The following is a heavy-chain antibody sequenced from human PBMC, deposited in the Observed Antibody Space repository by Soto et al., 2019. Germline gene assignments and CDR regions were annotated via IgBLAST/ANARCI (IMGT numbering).Heavy chain of an antibody. Sequence: PGGSLRLSCAASGFTFSNAWMSWVRQAPGKGLEWVGRIKSKTEGGTTDYAAPVKGRFTISRDDSKNTLYLQMNSLKTEDTAVYYCTTDSNYFDYWGPGTLVTVSS. CDR3: TTDSNYFDY. CDR2: IKSKTEGGTT. V-gene: IGHV3-15*01. J-gene: IGHJ4*02. CDR1: GFTFSNAW. D-gene: IGHD2-2*01.